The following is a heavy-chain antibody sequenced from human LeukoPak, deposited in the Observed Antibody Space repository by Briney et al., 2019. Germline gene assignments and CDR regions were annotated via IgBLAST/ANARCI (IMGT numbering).Heavy chain of an antibody. CDR3: AELGITMIGGV. Sequence: GGSLRLSCAASRFTFSDYYMNWIRQAPGKGLEWVSCISSSGSTIYYADSVKGRFTISRDNAKNSLYLQMNSLRAEDTAVYYCAELGITMIGGVWGKGTTVTISS. V-gene: IGHV3-11*04. CDR2: ISSSGSTI. CDR1: RFTFSDYY. J-gene: IGHJ6*04. D-gene: IGHD3-10*02.